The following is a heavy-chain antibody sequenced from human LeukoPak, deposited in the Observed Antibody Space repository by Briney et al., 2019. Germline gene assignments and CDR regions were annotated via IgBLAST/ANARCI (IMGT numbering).Heavy chain of an antibody. CDR2: IWYDGSNK. Sequence: GGSLRLSCAASGFTFSSYGMHWVRQAPGKGLEWVAVIWYDGSNKYYADSVKGRFTISRDNSRNTLDLQMDSLRAEDTAVYFCVRSVLSWGQGTRVTVSS. CDR3: VRSVLS. CDR1: GFTFSSYG. J-gene: IGHJ5*02. D-gene: IGHD4/OR15-4a*01. V-gene: IGHV3-33*01.